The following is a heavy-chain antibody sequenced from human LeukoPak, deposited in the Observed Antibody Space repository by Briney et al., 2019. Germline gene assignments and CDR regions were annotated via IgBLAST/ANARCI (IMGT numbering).Heavy chain of an antibody. CDR1: GYTFSTYS. J-gene: IGHJ6*03. D-gene: IGHD3-9*01. V-gene: IGHV3-48*04. Sequence: QTGGSLRLSCAASGYTFSTYSMNWVRQAPGKGLEWVSYISDDSGTIYYADSVKGRFTISRDNAKNSLYLQMNSLRAEDTALYYCAREGRHDILTGFMDVWGKGTTVTVSS. CDR3: AREGRHDILTGFMDV. CDR2: ISDDSGTI.